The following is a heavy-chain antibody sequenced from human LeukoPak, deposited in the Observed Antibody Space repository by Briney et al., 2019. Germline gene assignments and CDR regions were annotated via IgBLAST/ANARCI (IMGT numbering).Heavy chain of an antibody. CDR1: GGSISSYY. Sequence: SETLSLTCTVSGGSISSYYRSWIRQPPGKGLEWIGYIYYSGSTNYNPSLKSRVTISVDTSKNQFSLKLSSVTAADTAMYYCARVKRKYQLLKPLHETPSHYFDYWGQGTLVTVSS. V-gene: IGHV4-59*12. D-gene: IGHD2-2*01. J-gene: IGHJ4*02. CDR2: IYYSGST. CDR3: ARVKRKYQLLKPLHETPSHYFDY.